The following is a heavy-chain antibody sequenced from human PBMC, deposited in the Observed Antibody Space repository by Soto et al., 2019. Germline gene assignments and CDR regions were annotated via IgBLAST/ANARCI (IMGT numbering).Heavy chain of an antibody. J-gene: IGHJ4*02. D-gene: IGHD6-13*01. Sequence: EVQLLESGGGLVQPGGSLRLSCAASGFTFSSYAMSWVRQAPGKGLEWVSAISGSGSNTYYADSVKGRFTISRDNSKNTLYLQRNSLRAEDTAVYYCAKEGQQLGGGYFDYWGQGTLVTVSS. V-gene: IGHV3-23*01. CDR3: AKEGQQLGGGYFDY. CDR1: GFTFSSYA. CDR2: ISGSGSNT.